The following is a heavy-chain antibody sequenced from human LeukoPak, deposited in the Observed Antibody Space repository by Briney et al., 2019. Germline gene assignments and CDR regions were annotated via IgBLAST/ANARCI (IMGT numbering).Heavy chain of an antibody. CDR3: ARDYYGSGNQLPWFDP. CDR2: INTNTGNP. D-gene: IGHD3-10*01. J-gene: IGHJ5*02. CDR1: GYTFTSYA. Sequence: ASVKVPCKASGYTFTSYAMNWVRQAPGQGLEWMGWINTNTGNPTYAQGFTGRFVFSLDTSVSTAYLQISSLKAEDTAVYYCARDYYGSGNQLPWFDPWGQGTLVTVSS. V-gene: IGHV7-4-1*02.